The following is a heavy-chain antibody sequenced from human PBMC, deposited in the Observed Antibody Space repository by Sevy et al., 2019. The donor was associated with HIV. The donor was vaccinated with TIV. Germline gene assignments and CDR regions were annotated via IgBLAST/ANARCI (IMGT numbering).Heavy chain of an antibody. J-gene: IGHJ4*02. CDR2: ISDTGTST. Sequence: GGSLTLSCAASGFTFRTFAMSWVRHAPGKGLQWVSSISDTGTSTYYADSVEGRFTISRDNSMKTLYLQMNGLRAEDTALYYCAKYAGDFPHFDYWGQGTLVTVSS. CDR1: GFTFRTFA. D-gene: IGHD7-27*01. CDR3: AKYAGDFPHFDY. V-gene: IGHV3-23*01.